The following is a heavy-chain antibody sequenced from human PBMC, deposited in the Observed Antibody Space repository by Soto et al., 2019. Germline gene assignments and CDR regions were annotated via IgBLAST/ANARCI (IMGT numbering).Heavy chain of an antibody. Sequence: QVQLQESGPGLVKPSGTLSLTCAVSSGSISSINWWSWVRQPPGKGLEWIGEIYHSGSTNYNPSRKSRVTISVDKSKNQFALKMSSVTAADTAVYYCARGMGERPYYDFGSAHAGYYYYYMDGWGKGTTVTVSS. D-gene: IGHD3-3*01. V-gene: IGHV4-4*02. J-gene: IGHJ6*03. CDR1: SGSISSINW. CDR3: ARGMGERPYYDFGSAHAGYYYYYMDG. CDR2: IYHSGST.